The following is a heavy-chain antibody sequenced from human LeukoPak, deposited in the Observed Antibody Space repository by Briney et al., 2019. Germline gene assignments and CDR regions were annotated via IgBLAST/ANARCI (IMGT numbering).Heavy chain of an antibody. Sequence: GGSLRLSCAASGFTFSNYWMNWVRQVPGKGLEWVATIKQDGGERYYVDSVEGRFTISRDNGKTSVYLQMNSLRADDTAVYYCARSRAAVVMGELIPSFYYGMDVWGQGTTVTVSS. CDR3: ARSRAAVVMGELIPSFYYGMDV. CDR2: IKQDGGER. V-gene: IGHV3-7*03. CDR1: GFTFSNYW. D-gene: IGHD3-16*01. J-gene: IGHJ6*02.